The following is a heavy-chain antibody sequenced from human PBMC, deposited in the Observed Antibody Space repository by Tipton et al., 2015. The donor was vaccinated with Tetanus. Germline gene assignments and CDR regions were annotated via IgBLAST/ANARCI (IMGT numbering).Heavy chain of an antibody. CDR3: AREGIWSRNFDY. CDR1: GGSVSSGSYY. J-gene: IGHJ4*02. CDR2: IYYSGST. V-gene: IGHV4-61*01. D-gene: IGHD3-3*02. Sequence: TLSLTCTVSGGSVSSGSYYWSWIRQPPGKGLEWIGYIYYSGSTNYNPSLKSRVTISVDTSKNQFSLKLSSVTAADTAVYHCAREGIWSRNFDYWGQGTLVTVSS.